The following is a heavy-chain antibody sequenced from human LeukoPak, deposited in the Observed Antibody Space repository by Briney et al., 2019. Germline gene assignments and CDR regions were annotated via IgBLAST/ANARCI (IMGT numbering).Heavy chain of an antibody. CDR2: VSGSGGST. CDR1: GFTFSSYA. CDR3: AKFRYDFPNNYYFDY. J-gene: IGHJ4*02. Sequence: GGSLRLSCAASGFTFSSYALSWVRPAPGKGLEWVSAVSGSGGSTYYEDSVKGRFTISRDNAKNTLYLQMNSRRAEDTAVYFCAKFRYDFPNNYYFDYWGQGTLVTVSS. D-gene: IGHD3-3*01. V-gene: IGHV3-23*01.